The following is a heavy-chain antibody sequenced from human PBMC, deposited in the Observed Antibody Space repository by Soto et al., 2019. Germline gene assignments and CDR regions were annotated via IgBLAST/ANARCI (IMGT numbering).Heavy chain of an antibody. J-gene: IGHJ6*02. CDR1: GYTITSYY. D-gene: IGHD2-21*02. V-gene: IGHV1-46*01. CDR2: INPSGGST. Sequence: GASGKASCKASGYTITSYYMQWVRQAPGQRLEWMGIINPSGGSTSYAQKFQGKVTMTRDTSTSTVYMELSSLRSEGTAVYYCARVSCGGDCYSESKGTGYYYYGMDVWGQGTTVTVSS. CDR3: ARVSCGGDCYSESKGTGYYYYGMDV.